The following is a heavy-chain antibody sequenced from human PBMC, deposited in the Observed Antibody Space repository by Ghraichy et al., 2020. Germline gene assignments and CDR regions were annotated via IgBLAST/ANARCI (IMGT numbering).Heavy chain of an antibody. CDR3: ARYGYNGLGSLES. D-gene: IGHD3-10*01. CDR1: GGSISSYY. J-gene: IGHJ4*02. Sequence: SETLSLTCTVSGGSISSYYWSWIRQPPGKGLEWIGLIYTSGSTKYSPALKSRVTISVDTSKNRFSLKLSSVTAADTARYYCARYGYNGLGSLESWGQGTLVTVSS. V-gene: IGHV4-4*09. CDR2: IYTSGST.